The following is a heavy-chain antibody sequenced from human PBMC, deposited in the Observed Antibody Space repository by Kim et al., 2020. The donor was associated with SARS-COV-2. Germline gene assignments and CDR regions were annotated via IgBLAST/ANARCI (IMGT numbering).Heavy chain of an antibody. J-gene: IGHJ4*02. CDR1: GGSFSGYY. V-gene: IGHV4-34*01. CDR2: INHSGST. CDR3: VRGWAVLDY. Sequence: SETLSLTCAVYGGSFSGYYWSWIRQPPGKGLEWIGEINHSGSTNYNPSLKSRVTISVDTSKNQFSLKLSSVTAADTAVYYCVRGWAVLDYWGQGTLVTVSS. D-gene: IGHD6-19*01.